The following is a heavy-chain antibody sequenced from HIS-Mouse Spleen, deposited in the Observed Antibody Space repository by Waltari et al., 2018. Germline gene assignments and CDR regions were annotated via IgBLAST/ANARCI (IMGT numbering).Heavy chain of an antibody. J-gene: IGHJ2*01. D-gene: IGHD6-13*01. CDR2: SYYSGST. V-gene: IGHV4-39*07. Sequence: QLQLQESGPGLVKPSETLSLTCTVSGGSISSSSYYWGWIRQPPGKGVEGIGTSYYSGSTYSNPTLKRRVTISVDPSKNQFSLKLSSVTAADTAVYYCAREIPYSSSWYDWYFDLWGRGTLVTVSS. CDR1: GGSISSSSYY. CDR3: AREIPYSSSWYDWYFDL.